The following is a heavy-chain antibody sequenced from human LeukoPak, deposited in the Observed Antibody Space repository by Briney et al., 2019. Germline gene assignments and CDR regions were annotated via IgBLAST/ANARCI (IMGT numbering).Heavy chain of an antibody. D-gene: IGHD4-11*01. CDR1: AFTFSHDG. CDR2: IWSDGSDK. J-gene: IGHJ1*01. Sequence: AGSPRLSRAANAFTFSHDGMHLVRQNPITCLDWVTVIWSDGSDKYYAKSVKGRFTISRDNSKNSLFLQMNSLRAEDTAVYYCAKDAQRGFDYSNSLQNWGQGIPVTVSS. CDR3: AKDAQRGFDYSNSLQN. V-gene: IGHV3-33*06.